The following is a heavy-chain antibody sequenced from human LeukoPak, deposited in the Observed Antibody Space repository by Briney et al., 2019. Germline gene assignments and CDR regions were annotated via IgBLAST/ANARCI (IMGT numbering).Heavy chain of an antibody. CDR1: GFTFSSYS. CDR3: ARDGVGDPDYYCMDV. CDR2: ISSSSSYI. D-gene: IGHD2-8*01. J-gene: IGHJ6*03. V-gene: IGHV3-21*01. Sequence: GGSLRLTCAASGFTFSSYSMNWVRQAPGKGLEWVSSISSSSSYIYYADSVKGRFTISRDNAKNSLYLQMNSLRAEDTAVYYCARDGVGDPDYYCMDVWGKGTTVTVSS.